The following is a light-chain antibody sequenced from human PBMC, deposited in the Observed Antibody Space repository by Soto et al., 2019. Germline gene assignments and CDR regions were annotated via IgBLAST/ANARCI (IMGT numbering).Light chain of an antibody. J-gene: IGKJ4*01. CDR3: QQRSNWPLT. Sequence: IVLTQSPATLSLSPGERATLSCRASQSVSSYLAWYQQKPGQAPRLLIYDASNWATGIPARFSGSGSGTDFTLTISSLEPEDFAVYYCQQRSNWPLTFGGGTKVDIK. CDR2: DAS. CDR1: QSVSSY. V-gene: IGKV3-11*01.